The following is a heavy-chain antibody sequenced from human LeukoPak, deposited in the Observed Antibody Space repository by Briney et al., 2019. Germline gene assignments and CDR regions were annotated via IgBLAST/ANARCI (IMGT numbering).Heavy chain of an antibody. J-gene: IGHJ6*03. V-gene: IGHV3-74*01. CDR1: GFIFTDYW. Sequence: GGSLRLSCVASGFIFTDYWMHWVRQGPGKELVWVARISGDGRGTTYADSVKGRFTISRDNAKSTAFLQMKSLRAEDTAVYYCARAPRYYYYMDVWGKGTTVTVSS. CDR3: ARAPRYYYYMDV. CDR2: ISGDGRGT.